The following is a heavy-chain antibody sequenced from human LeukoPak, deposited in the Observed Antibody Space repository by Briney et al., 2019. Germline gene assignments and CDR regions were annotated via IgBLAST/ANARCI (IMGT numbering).Heavy chain of an antibody. CDR2: FYHSGAT. Sequence: SETLSLTCTVSGGSISSNRYYWGWIRQPRGEGLEWLESFYHSGATYYYPTLKSRPTISVDTSKNQFSLRLSSVTAADTAVYYCARDSPPGDEHVFGYWGQGALVTVSS. CDR3: ARDSPPGDEHVFGY. D-gene: IGHD3-10*01. CDR1: GGSISSNRYY. V-gene: IGHV4-39*07. J-gene: IGHJ4*02.